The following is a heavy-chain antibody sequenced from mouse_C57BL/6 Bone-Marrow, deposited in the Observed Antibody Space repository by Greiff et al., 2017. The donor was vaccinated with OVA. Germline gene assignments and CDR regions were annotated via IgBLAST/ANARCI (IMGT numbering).Heavy chain of an antibody. CDR3: VRQDDYDPFYFDY. V-gene: IGHV10-1*01. Sequence: EVKLMESGGGLVQPKGSLKLSCAASGFSFNTYAMNWVRQAPGKGLEWVARIRSKSNNYATYYADSVKDRFTISRDDSESMLYLQMNNLKTEDTAMYYCVRQDDYDPFYFDYWGQGTTLTVSS. CDR1: GFSFNTYA. J-gene: IGHJ2*01. CDR2: IRSKSNNYAT. D-gene: IGHD2-4*01.